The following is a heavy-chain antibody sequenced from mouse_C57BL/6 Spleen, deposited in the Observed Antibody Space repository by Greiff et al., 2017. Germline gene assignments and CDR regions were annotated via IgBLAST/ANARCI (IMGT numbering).Heavy chain of an antibody. Sequence: QVQLKQSGPELVKPGASVKISCKASGYAFSSSWMNWVKQRPGQGLEWIGRIYPGDGDTNYNGKFKGKATLTADKSSSTAYMQLSSLTSEDSAVYFCARRGTRYDYAMDYWGQGTSVTVSS. CDR1: GYAFSSSW. CDR2: IYPGDGDT. D-gene: IGHD1-1*01. J-gene: IGHJ4*01. V-gene: IGHV1-82*01. CDR3: ARRGTRYDYAMDY.